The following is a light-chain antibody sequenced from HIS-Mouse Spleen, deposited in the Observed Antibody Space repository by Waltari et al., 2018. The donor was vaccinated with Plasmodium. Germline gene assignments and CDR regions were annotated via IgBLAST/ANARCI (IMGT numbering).Light chain of an antibody. V-gene: IGLV3-10*01. CDR1: ALPKQY. J-gene: IGLJ3*02. CDR3: YSTDSSGNHRV. CDR2: EDS. Sequence: SYELPQPPSVSVSPGQTARITCSGDALPKQYASWYQQKSGQAPVLGIYEDSKRPSGIPERFSGSSSGTMATLTISGAQVEDEADYYCYSTDSSGNHRVFGGGTKLTVL.